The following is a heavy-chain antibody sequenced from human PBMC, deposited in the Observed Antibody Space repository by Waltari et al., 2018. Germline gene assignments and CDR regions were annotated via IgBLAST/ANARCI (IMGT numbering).Heavy chain of an antibody. Sequence: QVQLQQWGAGLLKPSETLSLTCAVYGGSFSGYYWSWIRQPPGKGLEWIGEINHSGSTNYNPSLKSRVTISVDTSKNQFSLKLSSVTAADTAVYYCARGLPKQQLVPPRNRWFDPWGQGTLVTVSS. J-gene: IGHJ5*02. D-gene: IGHD6-13*01. V-gene: IGHV4-34*01. CDR1: GGSFSGYY. CDR2: INHSGST. CDR3: ARGLPKQQLVPPRNRWFDP.